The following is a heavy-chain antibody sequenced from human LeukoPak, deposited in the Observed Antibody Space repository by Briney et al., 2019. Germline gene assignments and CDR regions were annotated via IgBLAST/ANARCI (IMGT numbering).Heavy chain of an antibody. V-gene: IGHV3-21*01. J-gene: IGHJ3*02. D-gene: IGHD2-15*01. CDR1: GFTFSSYS. CDR3: ARALSGGYAFDI. Sequence: GGSLRLSCAASGFTFSSYSMNWVRQAPGKGLEWVSSISSSSSCIYYADSVKGRFTISRDNAKNSLYLQMNSLRAEDTAVYYCARALSGGYAFDIWGQGTMVTVSS. CDR2: ISSSSSCI.